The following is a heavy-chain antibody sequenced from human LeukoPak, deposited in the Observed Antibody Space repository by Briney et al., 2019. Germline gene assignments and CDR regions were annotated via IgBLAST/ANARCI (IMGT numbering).Heavy chain of an antibody. Sequence: GASVKVSCKASGYTFTSYAMHWVRQAPGQRLEWMGWINAGNGNTKYSQKFQDRVVVTRDTSTSTVYMELSSLRSDDTAVYYCTREGAAEAKNFDYWGQGTLVTVSS. D-gene: IGHD6-13*01. CDR3: TREGAAEAKNFDY. CDR2: INAGNGNT. V-gene: IGHV1-3*01. CDR1: GYTFTSYA. J-gene: IGHJ4*02.